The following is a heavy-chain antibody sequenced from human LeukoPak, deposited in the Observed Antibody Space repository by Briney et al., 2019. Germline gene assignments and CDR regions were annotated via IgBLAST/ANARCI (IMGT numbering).Heavy chain of an antibody. CDR2: IYTSGST. CDR3: ARDYRNWFDP. V-gene: IGHV4-4*07. J-gene: IGHJ5*02. Sequence: KPSEPLSLTCTVSGGSISSYYWSWIRQPAGKGRECIGRIYTSGSTNYNPSLKSRVTMPVVTTKNQYSLKLSSVTRADTAVYYCARDYRNWFDPWGQGTLVTVSS. CDR1: GGSISSYY.